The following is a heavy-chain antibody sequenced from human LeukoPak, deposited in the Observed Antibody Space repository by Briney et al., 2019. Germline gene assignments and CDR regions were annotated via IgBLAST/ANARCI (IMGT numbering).Heavy chain of an antibody. CDR2: IRSKAYGGTT. D-gene: IGHD3-3*01. J-gene: IGHJ4*02. CDR1: GFTFGDYA. CDR3: TRSPEYYDFWSGSDY. V-gene: IGHV3-49*04. Sequence: PGRSLRLSCTASGFTFGDYAMSWVRQAPGKGLEWVGFIRSKAYGGTTEYAASVKGRFTISRDDSKSIAYLQMNSLKTEGTAVYYCTRSPEYYDFWSGSDYWGQGTLVTVSS.